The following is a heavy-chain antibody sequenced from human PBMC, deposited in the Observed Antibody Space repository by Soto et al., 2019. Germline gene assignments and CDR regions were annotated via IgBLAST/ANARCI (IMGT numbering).Heavy chain of an antibody. CDR2: IDTSSTKI. Sequence: ESGGDLVKPGGSLRLSCAASGYTFRDYYMSWIRQAPGKGLEWISYIDTSSTKIYYADSVKGRFTITRDNAKNSLYLEMNSLRDEDTAVYYCASHYDMWSGYLSPVDYWGQGTLVTVSS. J-gene: IGHJ4*02. D-gene: IGHD3-3*01. CDR1: GYTFRDYY. CDR3: ASHYDMWSGYLSPVDY. V-gene: IGHV3-11*01.